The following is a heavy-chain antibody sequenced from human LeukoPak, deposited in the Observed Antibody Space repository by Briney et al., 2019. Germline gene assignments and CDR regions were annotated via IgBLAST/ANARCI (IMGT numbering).Heavy chain of an antibody. Sequence: GGSLRLSCATSGFIFSDYHMNWVRQAPGKGLEWVSHISSSSDTIYYSGSVEGRFTISRDNAKNILFLQMNSLRAEDTAVYYCARDIGRGGAFWSGWYYMDVWGKGTTVTVSS. D-gene: IGHD3-3*01. CDR3: ARDIGRGGAFWSGWYYMDV. CDR1: GFIFSDYH. CDR2: ISSSSDTI. V-gene: IGHV3-48*04. J-gene: IGHJ6*03.